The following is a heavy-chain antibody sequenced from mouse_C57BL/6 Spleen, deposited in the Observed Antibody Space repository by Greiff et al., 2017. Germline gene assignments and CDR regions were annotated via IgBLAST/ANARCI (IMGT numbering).Heavy chain of an antibody. CDR1: GYTFTSYW. J-gene: IGHJ1*03. Sequence: VQLQQPGAELVKPGASVKLSCKASGYTFTSYWMHWVKQRPGQGLEWIGMIHPNSGSTNYNETFKSKATLSVDKSSSTAYMQLSSLTSEDSAVYYCARRSTVGGYFDVWGTGTTVTVSS. CDR3: ARRSTVGGYFDV. V-gene: IGHV1-64*01. CDR2: IHPNSGST. D-gene: IGHD3-1*01.